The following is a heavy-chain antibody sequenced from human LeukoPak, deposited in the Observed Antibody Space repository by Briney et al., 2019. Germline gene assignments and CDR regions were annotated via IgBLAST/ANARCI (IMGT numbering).Heavy chain of an antibody. Sequence: QSGGSLRLSCAASGFTLSINYMSWVRQAPGKGLEWVSVIYSGGSTYYADSVKGRFTISRDNSKNTLYLQMNSLRAEDTAVYYCARVGTAMVLDYWGQGTLVTVSS. J-gene: IGHJ4*02. D-gene: IGHD5-18*01. V-gene: IGHV3-53*01. CDR2: IYSGGST. CDR3: ARVGTAMVLDY. CDR1: GFTLSINY.